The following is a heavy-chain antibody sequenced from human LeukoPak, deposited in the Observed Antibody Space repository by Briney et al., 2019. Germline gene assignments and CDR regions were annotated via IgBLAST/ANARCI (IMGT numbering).Heavy chain of an antibody. CDR3: ARESSVGAHKAFDY. V-gene: IGHV3-74*01. CDR1: GFTISSYW. CDR2: INSDGSST. Sequence: PGGSLRLSCAASGFTISSYWMHWVRQAPGKGLVWVSRINSDGSSTSYADSVKGRFTISRDNAKNTLYLQMNSLRAEDTAVYYCARESSVGAHKAFDYWGQGTLVTVSS. J-gene: IGHJ4*02. D-gene: IGHD1-26*01.